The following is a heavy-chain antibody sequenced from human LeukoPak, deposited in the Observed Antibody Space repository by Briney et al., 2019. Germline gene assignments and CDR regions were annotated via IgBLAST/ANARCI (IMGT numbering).Heavy chain of an antibody. CDR3: ASGATYCSSTSRSLRDYFDY. D-gene: IGHD2-2*01. CDR1: GYTFTSYG. Sequence: ASVKVSCKASGYTFTSYGISWVRQAPGQGLEWMGWISAYNGNTNYAQKLQGRVTMTTDTSTSTAYMELRSLRSDDTAVYYCASGATYCSSTSRSLRDYFDYWGQGTLVTVSS. J-gene: IGHJ4*02. CDR2: ISAYNGNT. V-gene: IGHV1-18*01.